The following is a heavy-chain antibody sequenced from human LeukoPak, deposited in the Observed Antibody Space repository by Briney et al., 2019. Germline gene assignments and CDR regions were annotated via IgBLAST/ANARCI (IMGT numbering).Heavy chain of an antibody. J-gene: IGHJ4*01. Sequence: SETLSLTCTVSGGSITSGSYYWGWIRQPPGKGLEWIGNIYYSGSTSYNPSLKSRVTISVDTSKNQISLNLTSVTAADTAVYFCARHRDYYDTWGHGTLVTVSS. CDR3: ARHRDYYDT. CDR1: GGSITSGSYY. V-gene: IGHV4-39*01. D-gene: IGHD3-22*01. CDR2: IYYSGST.